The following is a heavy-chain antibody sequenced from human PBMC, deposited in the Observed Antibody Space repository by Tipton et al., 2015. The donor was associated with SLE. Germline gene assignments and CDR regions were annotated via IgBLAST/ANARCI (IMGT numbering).Heavy chain of an antibody. V-gene: IGHV4-4*07. Sequence: TLSLTCTVSGGSICFDYWSWIRQSAGRGLEWIGRIYGSGDRDYNPSLRSRVTMSLDASQNRVSLWLKSVSAADTAVYYCARGSDGEYVRYFDVWGPGTLVTVSS. CDR1: GGSICFDY. J-gene: IGHJ2*01. CDR3: ARGSDGEYVRYFDV. D-gene: IGHD4-17*01. CDR2: IYGSGDR.